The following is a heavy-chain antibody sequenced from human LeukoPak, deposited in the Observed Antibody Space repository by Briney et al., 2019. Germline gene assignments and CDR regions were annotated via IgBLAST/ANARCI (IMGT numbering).Heavy chain of an antibody. V-gene: IGHV3-21*01. CDR1: GFTFSSYS. CDR3: ARGYCSSTSCYDFGY. J-gene: IGHJ4*02. CDR2: ISSSSSYI. Sequence: GGSLRLSCAASGFTFSSYSMNWVRQAPGKGLEWVSSISSSSSYIYYADSVKGRFTISRDNAKNSLYLQMNSLRAEDTAVYYCARGYCSSTSCYDFGYWGQGTLVTVSS. D-gene: IGHD2-2*01.